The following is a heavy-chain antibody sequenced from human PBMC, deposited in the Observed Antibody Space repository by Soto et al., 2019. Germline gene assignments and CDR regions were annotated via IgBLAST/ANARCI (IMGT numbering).Heavy chain of an antibody. CDR2: ITSDGDRT. Sequence: GGSLRLSCSVSGFTFSNYSMHWVRQAPGKGLEYVSGITSDGDRTRHADSVKDRFTISRDNFKNTLFLQMSSLRVEDTAIYFCLKWPQLLRYCFDYWGPGTLVTVSS. CDR3: LKWPQLLRYCFDY. V-gene: IGHV3-64D*06. CDR1: GFTFSNYS. D-gene: IGHD5-12*01. J-gene: IGHJ4*01.